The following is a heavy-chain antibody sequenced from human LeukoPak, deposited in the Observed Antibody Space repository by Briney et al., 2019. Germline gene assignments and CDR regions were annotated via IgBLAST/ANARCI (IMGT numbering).Heavy chain of an antibody. D-gene: IGHD2-21*01. CDR3: ARGRPLVVIAISWFDP. CDR2: INPNSGGT. Sequence: GASVKVSCKASGYTFTGYYMHWVRQAPGQGLEWMGWINPNSGGTNYAQKFQGRVTMTRDTSISTAYMELSRLRSDDTAVYYCARGRPLVVIAISWFDPWGQGTLVTVSS. CDR1: GYTFTGYY. J-gene: IGHJ5*02. V-gene: IGHV1-2*02.